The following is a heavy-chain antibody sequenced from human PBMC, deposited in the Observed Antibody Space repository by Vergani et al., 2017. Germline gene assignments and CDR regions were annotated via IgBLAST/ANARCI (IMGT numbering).Heavy chain of an antibody. CDR2: IHSSGTT. D-gene: IGHD5-24*01. CDR1: GGSITSGSFY. CDR3: ARVEMATISKYYYYYYGMDV. J-gene: IGHJ6*02. V-gene: IGHV4-61*02. Sequence: QVQLHESGPGLVKPSQTLSLTCTVSGGSITSGSFYWSWIRQPAGKGLEWIGRIHSSGTTNYNPSLKSRVTISVDTSKNQFSLKLSSVTAADTAVYYCARVEMATISKYYYYYYGMDVWGQGTTVTVSS.